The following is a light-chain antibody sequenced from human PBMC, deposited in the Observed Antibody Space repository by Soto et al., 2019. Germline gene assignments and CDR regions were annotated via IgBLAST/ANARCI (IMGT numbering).Light chain of an antibody. CDR1: QTVSSSY. CDR2: GAS. CDR3: QQYGSSPRK. V-gene: IGKV3-20*01. Sequence: EIVLTQSPGTLSLSPGERATLSCRASQTVSSSYLAWYQQKPGQAPRLLIYGASSRATGIPDRFSGSGSGTDVTLTISRLEPEDFAVYYCQQYGSSPRKFGQGTKVAIK. J-gene: IGKJ1*01.